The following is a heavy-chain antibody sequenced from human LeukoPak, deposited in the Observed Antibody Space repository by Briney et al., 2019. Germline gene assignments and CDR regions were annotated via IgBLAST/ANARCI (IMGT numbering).Heavy chain of an antibody. V-gene: IGHV4-61*01. CDR1: GDSVTGGLYY. Sequence: SETLSLTCTVSGDSVTGGLYYWSWIRQPPGKGLEWIGYIYYSGSTNYNPSLKSRVTISVDTSKNQFSLKLSSVTAADTAVYYCARSLGLPYYYYYGMDVWGQGTTVTVSS. J-gene: IGHJ6*02. CDR3: ARSLGLPYYYYYGMDV. D-gene: IGHD2-15*01. CDR2: IYYSGST.